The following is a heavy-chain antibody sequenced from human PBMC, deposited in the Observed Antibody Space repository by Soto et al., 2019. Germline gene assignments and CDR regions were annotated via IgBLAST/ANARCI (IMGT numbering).Heavy chain of an antibody. Sequence: QVQLQQWGAGLLKPSETLSLTCAVYGGSFSGYYWSWIRQPPGKGLEWIGENNHSGDTNHNPSLKSRLSILVDTSMNQFSLKLRSVTAADTAVYYCARGIGIRVAPDKYPFDSWGQGTLVTVSS. CDR1: GGSFSGYY. V-gene: IGHV4-34*01. CDR3: ARGIGIRVAPDKYPFDS. J-gene: IGHJ4*02. CDR2: NNHSGDT. D-gene: IGHD6-19*01.